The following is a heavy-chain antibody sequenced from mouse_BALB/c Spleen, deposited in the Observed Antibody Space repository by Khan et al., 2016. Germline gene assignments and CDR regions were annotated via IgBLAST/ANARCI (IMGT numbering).Heavy chain of an antibody. V-gene: IGHV1S29*02. CDR3: ARSNDWYFDV. CDR2: IYPYNGGT. Sequence: VRLQQSGPDLVKPGASVKISCKASGYTFTDYNMHWVKQSHGKSLKWIGYIYPYNGGTGYNQKFKNKATLTVDNSSSTASMELRSLTSEDSAVYYCARSNDWYFDVWGAGTTVTVSS. CDR1: GYTFTDYN. J-gene: IGHJ1*01.